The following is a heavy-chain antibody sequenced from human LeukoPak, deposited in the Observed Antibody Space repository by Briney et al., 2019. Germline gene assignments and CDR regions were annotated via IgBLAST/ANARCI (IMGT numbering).Heavy chain of an antibody. D-gene: IGHD3-3*01. CDR1: GYTFTSYG. V-gene: IGHV1-69*13. CDR3: ARDATNFWSGYSYYYYMDV. CDR2: IIPIFGTA. Sequence: ASVKVSCKASGYTFTSYGISWVRQAPGQGLEWMGGIIPIFGTANYAQKFQGRVTITADESTSTAYMELSSLRSEDTAVYYCARDATNFWSGYSYYYYMDVWGKGTTVTVSS. J-gene: IGHJ6*03.